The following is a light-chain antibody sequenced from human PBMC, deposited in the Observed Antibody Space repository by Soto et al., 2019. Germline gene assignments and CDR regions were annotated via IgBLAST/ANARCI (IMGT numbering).Light chain of an antibody. CDR2: LNSGGSH. V-gene: IGLV4-69*01. CDR1: SGHSNYA. J-gene: IGLJ2*01. Sequence: QSVLTQSPSASASLGASVKLTCTLSSGHSNYAIAWHQQQSEKGPRYLMKLNSGGSHSKGDGIPDRFSGSSSGAERYLTISSLQSEDEADYYCQTWGSGIVVFGGATNVTVL. CDR3: QTWGSGIVV.